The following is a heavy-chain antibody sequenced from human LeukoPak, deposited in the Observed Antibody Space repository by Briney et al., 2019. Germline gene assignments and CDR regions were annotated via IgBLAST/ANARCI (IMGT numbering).Heavy chain of an antibody. D-gene: IGHD4-23*01. CDR1: GYTFTTYW. CDR2: IYPGDSDT. CDR3: AKNSRAGGPNDAFDI. Sequence: GESLQISCKGSGYTFTTYWIGWVRQMPGKGLEWMGIIYPGDSDTRYSPSFEGQVTISADKSITTAFLQWRSLKASDTAMYYCAKNSRAGGPNDAFDIWGQGTMVTVSS. V-gene: IGHV5-51*01. J-gene: IGHJ3*02.